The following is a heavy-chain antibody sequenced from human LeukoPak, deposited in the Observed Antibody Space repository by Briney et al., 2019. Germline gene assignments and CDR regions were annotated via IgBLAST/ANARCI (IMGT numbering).Heavy chain of an antibody. J-gene: IGHJ3*02. D-gene: IGHD3-10*01. V-gene: IGHV3-7*01. Sequence: PGGSLRLSCAASGFTFSSYWMSWVRQAPGKGLEWVANIKQDGSEKYYVDSVKGRFTISRDNAKNSLYLQMNSLRAEDTAVYYCARETTMVRGVHDAFDIWGQGTMVTVSS. CDR3: ARETTMVRGVHDAFDI. CDR2: IKQDGSEK. CDR1: GFTFSSYW.